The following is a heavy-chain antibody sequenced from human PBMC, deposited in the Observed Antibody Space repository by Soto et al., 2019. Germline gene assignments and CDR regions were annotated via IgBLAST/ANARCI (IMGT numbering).Heavy chain of an antibody. Sequence: QITLKESGPTLVRPTQTLTLTCTFSGFSLSTSGLGVGWIRQPPGKALEWLALIYWNDDKRYSPSLKARLTITKATSKNQVFLTMTNMDPVDTATYDCAHRPSGWYLFDYLGQGTLVTVSS. D-gene: IGHD6-19*01. CDR3: AHRPSGWYLFDY. J-gene: IGHJ4*02. CDR2: IYWNDDK. V-gene: IGHV2-5*01. CDR1: GFSLSTSGLG.